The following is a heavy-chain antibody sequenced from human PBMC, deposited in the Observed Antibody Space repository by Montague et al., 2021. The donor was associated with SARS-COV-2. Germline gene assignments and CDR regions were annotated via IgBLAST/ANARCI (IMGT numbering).Heavy chain of an antibody. CDR2: ISYDGSNK. CDR3: AAARGKDY. CDR1: GFTFSSYA. V-gene: IGHV3-30-3*01. Sequence: SLRLSCAASGFTFSSYAMHRVRQAPGKELEWVGVISYDGSNKYYADSVKGRFTISRDNSKHTLYLQMNSLRAEDTAVYYCAAARGKDYWGQGTLVTVSS. J-gene: IGHJ4*02. D-gene: IGHD4-23*01.